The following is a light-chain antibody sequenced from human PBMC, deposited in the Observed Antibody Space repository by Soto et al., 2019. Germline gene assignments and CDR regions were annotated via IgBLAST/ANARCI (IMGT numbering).Light chain of an antibody. J-gene: IGLJ2*01. V-gene: IGLV2-11*01. Sequence: QSALTQPRSVSGSPGQSVTLSCTGTSSDVGGYHYVSWCQHHPGKAPKITIYDVNKRPSGVPDRFSGSKSGNTASLTISGLQTEDEADYYCCSYAGSYTLVFGGGTKVTVL. CDR2: DVN. CDR3: CSYAGSYTLV. CDR1: SSDVGGYHY.